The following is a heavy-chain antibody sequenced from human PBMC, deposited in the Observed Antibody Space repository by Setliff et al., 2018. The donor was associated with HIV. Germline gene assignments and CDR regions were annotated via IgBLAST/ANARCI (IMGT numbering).Heavy chain of an antibody. J-gene: IGHJ3*02. V-gene: IGHV4-61*02. Sequence: SETLSLTCTGSGGSISSGSYYWSWIRQPAGKGLEWIGRIYTSGSTNYNPSLKSRVTISVDTSKNQFSLRLTSVTAADSAVYYCARDKAFDIWGQGTLVTVSS. CDR2: IYTSGST. CDR3: ARDKAFDI. CDR1: GGSISSGSYY.